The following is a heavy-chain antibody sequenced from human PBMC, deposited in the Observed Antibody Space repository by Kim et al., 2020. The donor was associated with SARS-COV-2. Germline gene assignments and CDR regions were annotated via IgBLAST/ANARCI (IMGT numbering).Heavy chain of an antibody. J-gene: IGHJ4*02. CDR3: ASVATTFDY. V-gene: IGHV4-39*01. Sequence: GSTYYNPSLKSRVTISVDTSKNQFSRKLSSVTAADTAVYYCASVATTFDYWGQGTLVTVSS. CDR2: GST. D-gene: IGHD4-17*01.